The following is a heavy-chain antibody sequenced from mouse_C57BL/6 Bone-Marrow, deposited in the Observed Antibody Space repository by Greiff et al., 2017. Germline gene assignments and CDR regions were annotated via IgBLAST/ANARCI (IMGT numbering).Heavy chain of an antibody. D-gene: IGHD2-4*01. CDR1: GFTFSDFY. CDR3: ARGPLYDYGGAMDY. J-gene: IGHJ4*01. V-gene: IGHV7-1*01. Sequence: EVKLMESGGGLVQSGRSLILSCATSGFTFSDFYMEWVRQAPGKGLEWIAASRNKANDYTTEYSASVKGRFIVSSDTSQSILYLKMNALRAEDTAIYYCARGPLYDYGGAMDYWGQGTSVTVSS. CDR2: SRNKANDYTT.